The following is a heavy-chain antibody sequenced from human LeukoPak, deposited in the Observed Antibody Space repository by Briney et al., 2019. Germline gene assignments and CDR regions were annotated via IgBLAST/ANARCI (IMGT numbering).Heavy chain of an antibody. CDR3: ARIQSSGWYGYFDY. Sequence: GGSLRLSCAASGFTFSSYGMTWVRQAPGKGLEWVSYISSSSSTIYYADSVKGRFTISRDNAKNSLYLQLNSLRAEDTAVYYCARIQSSGWYGYFDYWGQGTLVTVSS. J-gene: IGHJ4*02. V-gene: IGHV3-48*01. CDR2: ISSSSSTI. CDR1: GFTFSSYG. D-gene: IGHD6-19*01.